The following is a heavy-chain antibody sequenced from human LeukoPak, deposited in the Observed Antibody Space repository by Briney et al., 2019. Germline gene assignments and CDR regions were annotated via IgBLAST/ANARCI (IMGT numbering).Heavy chain of an antibody. CDR1: GFTFSSYA. D-gene: IGHD2-2*01. J-gene: IGHJ6*03. CDR2: ISGSGGST. V-gene: IGHV3-23*01. CDR3: ARVEKPGYCSSTSCLRSYYMDV. Sequence: GGSLRLSCAASGFTFSSYAMSWVRQAPGKGLEWVSAISGSGGSTYYADPVKGRFTISRDNSKNTLYLQMNSLRAEDTAVYYCARVEKPGYCSSTSCLRSYYMDVWGKGTTVTVSS.